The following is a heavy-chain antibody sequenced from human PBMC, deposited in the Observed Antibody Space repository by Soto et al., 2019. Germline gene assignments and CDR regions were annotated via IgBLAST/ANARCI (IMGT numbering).Heavy chain of an antibody. V-gene: IGHV4-39*01. Sequence: SETLSLTCTVSGGSIRSSSSYWGWIRQAPGKGLEWIGNVYYSGSTYSNPSLKSRVTISADTSKNQFSLKLSSVTAADTAVYYCARQSEYYYASGRAAPLYGMDVWGQGTTVTVSS. CDR2: VYYSGST. CDR1: GGSIRSSSSY. CDR3: ARQSEYYYASGRAAPLYGMDV. D-gene: IGHD3-10*01. J-gene: IGHJ6*02.